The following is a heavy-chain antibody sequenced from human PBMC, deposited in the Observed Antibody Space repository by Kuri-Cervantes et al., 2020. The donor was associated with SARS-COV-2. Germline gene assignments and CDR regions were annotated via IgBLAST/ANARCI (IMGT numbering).Heavy chain of an antibody. J-gene: IGHJ4*02. CDR2: IYSSGAT. V-gene: IGHV4-4*07. D-gene: IGHD2-2*02. CDR3: ARFWEGYCSSTSCYTPRGFDY. CDR1: GYSISTFY. Sequence: SETLSLTCSVSGYSISTFYWGWIRQSAGKGLEWIGRIYSSGATNYNPSLESRVTMSIDMSKNQFSLRLTSVTAADTAVYYCARFWEGYCSSTSCYTPRGFDYWGQGTLVTVSS.